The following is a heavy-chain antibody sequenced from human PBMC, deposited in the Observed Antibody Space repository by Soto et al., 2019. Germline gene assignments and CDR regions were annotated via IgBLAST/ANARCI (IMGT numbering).Heavy chain of an antibody. CDR2: IIPIFGTA. Sequence: QVQLVQSGAEVKKPGSSVTVSCKASGGTFSRYTISWVRQAPGQELEWMGGIIPIFGTANYAQKFQGRVTITADESTSTAYMELSSLRSEDTAVYYCARGNHRWLQLWYFDLWGRGTLVTVSS. V-gene: IGHV1-69*12. J-gene: IGHJ2*01. D-gene: IGHD5-12*01. CDR1: GGTFSRYT. CDR3: ARGNHRWLQLWYFDL.